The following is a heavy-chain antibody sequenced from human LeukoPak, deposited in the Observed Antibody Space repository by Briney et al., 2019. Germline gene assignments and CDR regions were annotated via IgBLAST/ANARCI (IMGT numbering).Heavy chain of an antibody. CDR1: GGTFSSYT. CDR2: NIPILGIA. CDR3: ARPQWGGHFRYNSFDP. V-gene: IGHV1-69*02. J-gene: IGHJ5*02. D-gene: IGHD3-10*01. Sequence: SVRVSCKASGGTFSSYTISWARQAPGKGLEWRGSNIPILGIANYAQNPQGRPTITADKTRSTAYMELSSLRSKDTSAYYCARPQWGGHFRYNSFDPWGQGTLVTVSS.